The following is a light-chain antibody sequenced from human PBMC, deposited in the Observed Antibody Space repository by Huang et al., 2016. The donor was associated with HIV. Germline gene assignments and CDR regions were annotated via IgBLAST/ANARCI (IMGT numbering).Light chain of an antibody. CDR1: QSVNTF. V-gene: IGKV3-11*01. CDR3: QQRSNRPLT. Sequence: EIVLTQSPATLSLSPGERATLSCRASQSVNTFLAWYQQKPGQAPRLLIYDAANRAKGIPARFSGSGSGTDFTLTISSLEPEDFAVYYCQQRSNRPLTFGGGTKVEIK. J-gene: IGKJ4*01. CDR2: DAA.